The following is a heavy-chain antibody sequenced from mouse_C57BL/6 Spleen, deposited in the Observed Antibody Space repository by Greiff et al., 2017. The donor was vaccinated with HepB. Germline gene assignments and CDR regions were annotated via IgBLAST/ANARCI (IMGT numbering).Heavy chain of an antibody. CDR1: GYTFTEYT. Sequence: QVQLQQSGAELVKPGASVKLTCKASGYTFTEYTIHWVQQRPGQGLEWIGWFYTGSGSIKYNEKFKDKTTLTADKSSSTVYMELSRLTSEDSAVYFCARHEAATGIRYFDVWGTGTTVTVSS. CDR3: ARHEAATGIRYFDV. J-gene: IGHJ1*03. D-gene: IGHD4-1*02. V-gene: IGHV1-62-2*01. CDR2: FYTGSGSI.